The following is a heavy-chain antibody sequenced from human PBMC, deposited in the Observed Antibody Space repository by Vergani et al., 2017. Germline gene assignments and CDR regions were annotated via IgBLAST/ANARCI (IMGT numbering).Heavy chain of an antibody. D-gene: IGHD5-18*01. CDR3: ARDFLDGGYSYGYGYYYYGMDV. CDR1: GFTVSSNY. V-gene: IGHV3-66*02. CDR2: IYSGGST. Sequence: EVQLEESGGGLVQPGGSLRLSCAASGFTVSSNYMSWVRQAPGKGLEWVSVIYSGGSTYYADSVKGRFTISRDNSKNTLYLQMNSLRAEDTAVYYCARDFLDGGYSYGYGYYYYGMDVWGQGTTVTVSS. J-gene: IGHJ6*02.